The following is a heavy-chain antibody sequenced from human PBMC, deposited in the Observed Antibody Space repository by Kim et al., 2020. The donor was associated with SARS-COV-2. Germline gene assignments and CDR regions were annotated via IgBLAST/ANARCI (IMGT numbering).Heavy chain of an antibody. J-gene: IGHJ4*02. CDR1: GYTFTNYA. D-gene: IGHD1-26*01. CDR2: INTNTGNP. CDR3: ARFRGNYYFDY. V-gene: IGHV7-4-1*02. Sequence: ASVKVSCKASGYTFTNYAMNWVRQAPGQGLEWMGWINTNTGNPTSAQGFTGRFVFSLDTSDNTAYLQISSLKAEDTAVYYCARFRGNYYFDYWGQGTLVTVSS.